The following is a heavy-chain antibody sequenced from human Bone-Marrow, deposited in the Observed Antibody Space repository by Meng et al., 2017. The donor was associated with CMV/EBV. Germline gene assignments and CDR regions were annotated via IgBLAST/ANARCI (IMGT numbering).Heavy chain of an antibody. D-gene: IGHD5-18*01. CDR1: GFTFSDYY. CDR2: IRYDGSNK. J-gene: IGHJ6*02. CDR3: AKELHPYYYYGMDV. V-gene: IGHV3-30*02. Sequence: GESLKISCAASGFTFSDYYMSWIRQAPGKGLEWVAFIRYDGSNKYYADSVKGRFTISRDNSKNTLYLQMNSLRAEDTAVYYCAKELHPYYYYGMDVWGQGTTVTVSS.